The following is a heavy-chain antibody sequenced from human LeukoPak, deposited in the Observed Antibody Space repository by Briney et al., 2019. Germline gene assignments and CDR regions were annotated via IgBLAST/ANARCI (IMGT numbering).Heavy chain of an antibody. V-gene: IGHV3-74*01. CDR3: AKGDSNYNYYYYMDV. CDR1: GFTFSSYW. CDR2: INSDGSST. D-gene: IGHD4-11*01. J-gene: IGHJ6*03. Sequence: GGSLRLSCAASGFTFSSYWMHWVRQAPGKGLVWVSRINSDGSSTSYADSVKGRFTISRDNSKNTLYLQMNSLRAEDTAVYYCAKGDSNYNYYYYMDVWGKGTTVTVSS.